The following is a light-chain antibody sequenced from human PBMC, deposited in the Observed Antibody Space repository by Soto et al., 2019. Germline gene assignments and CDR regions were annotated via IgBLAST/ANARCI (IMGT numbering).Light chain of an antibody. CDR2: DVA. CDR1: GNDVGAYNY. J-gene: IGLJ1*01. V-gene: IGLV2-11*01. CDR3: CSYAGVYTYV. Sequence: QSALTQPRSVSGSPGQSVTISCTGTGNDVGAYNYVSWYQQHPGRPPKHMIYDVARWRSGVPDRFSGAKSANTASLTIAGLPAEDEADYFCCSYAGVYTYVFGTGTKVTVL.